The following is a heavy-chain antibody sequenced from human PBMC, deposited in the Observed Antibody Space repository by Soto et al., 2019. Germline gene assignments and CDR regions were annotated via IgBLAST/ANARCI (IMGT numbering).Heavy chain of an antibody. CDR1: GGSFSGYY. V-gene: IGHV4-34*01. J-gene: IGHJ6*03. CDR3: ARFRAYKYYMDV. Sequence: SETLSLTCAVYGGSFSGYYWSWIRQPPGKGLEWIGEINHSGSTNYNPSLKSRVTISVDTSKNQFSLKLSSVTAADTAVYYCARFRAYKYYMDVWGKGTTVTVS. CDR2: INHSGST. D-gene: IGHD1-20*01.